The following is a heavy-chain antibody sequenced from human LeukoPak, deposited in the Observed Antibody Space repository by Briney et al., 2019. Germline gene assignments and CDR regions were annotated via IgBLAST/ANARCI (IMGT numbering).Heavy chain of an antibody. J-gene: IGHJ3*02. CDR2: MNPNSGNT. V-gene: IGHV1-8*01. CDR3: ARAAPFYYDSSGYDAFDI. D-gene: IGHD3-22*01. CDR1: GYTFTSYD. Sequence: GASVKVSCKASGYTFTSYDINWVRQATGQGLERMGWMNPNSGNTGYAQKFQGRVTMTRNTSISTAYMELSSLRSEDTAVYYCARAAPFYYDSSGYDAFDIWGQGTMVTVSS.